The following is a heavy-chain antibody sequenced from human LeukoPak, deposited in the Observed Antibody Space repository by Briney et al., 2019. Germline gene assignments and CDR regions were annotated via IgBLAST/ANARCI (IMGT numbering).Heavy chain of an antibody. CDR1: GYTFSSYA. CDR3: ARSMVRGVIISPLAY. D-gene: IGHD3-10*01. Sequence: ASVKVSCKASGYTFSSYAMHWVRQAPGQRLEWMGWINAGNGNTKYSQEFQGRVTITRDTSASTAYMELSSLRSEDMAVYYCARSMVRGVIISPLAYWGQGTLVTVSS. J-gene: IGHJ4*02. V-gene: IGHV1-3*03. CDR2: INAGNGNT.